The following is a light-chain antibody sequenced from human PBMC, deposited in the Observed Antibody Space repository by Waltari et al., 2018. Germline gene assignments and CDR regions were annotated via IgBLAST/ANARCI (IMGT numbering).Light chain of an antibody. J-gene: IGKJ1*01. CDR1: QGINNY. V-gene: IGKV1-16*02. CDR2: GAS. Sequence: DIQMTQSPSSLSASLGDTVTITCRASQGINNYLVWFQQKPGKAPKSLIYGASSLRSGVPSKFSGSGSGTYFTLTISSLQPEYFGTYYCQQHNSFPLTFGQGTKVEIK. CDR3: QQHNSFPLT.